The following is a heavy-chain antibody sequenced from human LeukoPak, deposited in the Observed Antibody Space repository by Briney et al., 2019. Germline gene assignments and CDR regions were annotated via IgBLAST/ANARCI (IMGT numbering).Heavy chain of an antibody. V-gene: IGHV3-23*01. J-gene: IGHJ4*02. Sequence: GGSLRLSCAASGFTFSSYAMSWVRRAPGKGLEWVSAISGSGGSTYYADSVKGRFTISRDNSKNTLYLQMNSLRAEDTAVYYCAKMDIVATYYFDYWGQGTLVTVSS. CDR1: GFTFSSYA. CDR2: ISGSGGST. CDR3: AKMDIVATYYFDY. D-gene: IGHD2-2*03.